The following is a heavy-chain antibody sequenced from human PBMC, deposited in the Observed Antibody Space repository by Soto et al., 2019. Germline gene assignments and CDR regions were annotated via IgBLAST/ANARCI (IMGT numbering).Heavy chain of an antibody. J-gene: IGHJ3*02. D-gene: IGHD1-26*01. CDR1: GGTFSSYA. V-gene: IGHV1-69*13. CDR2: IIPIFGTA. Sequence: SVKVSCKASGGTFSSYAISWVRQAPGQGLEWMGGIIPIFGTANYAQKFQGRVTITADESTSTAYMELSSLRSEDTAVYYCVGALVGATGDHAFDIWGQGTMVTVSS. CDR3: VGALVGATGDHAFDI.